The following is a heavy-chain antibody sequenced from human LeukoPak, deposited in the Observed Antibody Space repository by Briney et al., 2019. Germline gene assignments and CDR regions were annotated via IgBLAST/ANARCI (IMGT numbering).Heavy chain of an antibody. V-gene: IGHV4-39*01. CDR2: IYYSGST. D-gene: IGHD1-26*01. Sequence: PSETLSLTCTVSGGSISSSSYYWDWIRQPPGKGLEWIGNIYYSGSTSYNPSLKSRVTISVDTSKTQFSLKLSSVTAADTAVYYCARRSGGYSFWGQGTLVTVSS. J-gene: IGHJ4*02. CDR3: ARRSGGYSF. CDR1: GGSISSSSYY.